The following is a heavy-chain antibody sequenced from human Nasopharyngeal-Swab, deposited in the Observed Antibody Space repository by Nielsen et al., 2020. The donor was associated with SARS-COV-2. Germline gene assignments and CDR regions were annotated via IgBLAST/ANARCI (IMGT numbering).Heavy chain of an antibody. CDR1: GFNFSNSA. V-gene: IGHV3-23*01. CDR2: ISISGATT. CDR3: AKEEVPNDY. D-gene: IGHD4/OR15-4a*01. J-gene: IGHJ4*02. Sequence: GESLKIYCSVSGFNFSNSALCWVRQTPGKWLEWGSAISISGATTFYEESVRGRFTISRDNDRNTVYLQLSSLTVDEPAIYDCAKEEVPNDYWGQGTLVTVSS.